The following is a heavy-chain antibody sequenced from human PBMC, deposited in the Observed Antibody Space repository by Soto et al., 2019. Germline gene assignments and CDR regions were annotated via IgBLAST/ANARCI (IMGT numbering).Heavy chain of an antibody. V-gene: IGHV4-34*01. CDR3: ARTRGGYYYYMDV. CDR1: GGSFSGYY. Sequence: QVQLQQWGAGLLKPSETLSLTCAVYGGSFSGYYWSWIRQPPGKGLEWIGEINHSGSTNYNPSLRSRVTISVDTSKNQCSLKLSSVPAADTAVYYCARTRGGYYYYMDVWGKGTTVTVSS. J-gene: IGHJ6*03. D-gene: IGHD6-25*01. CDR2: INHSGST.